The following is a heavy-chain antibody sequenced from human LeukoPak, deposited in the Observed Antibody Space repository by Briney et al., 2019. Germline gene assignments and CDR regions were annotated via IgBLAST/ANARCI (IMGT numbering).Heavy chain of an antibody. CDR3: AKLGYCSSTSCYEVWTRSLDY. Sequence: QPGGSLRLSCAASGFTFSSYAMSWVRQAPGKGLEWVSAISGSGGSTYYADSVKGRFTISRDNSKNTLYLQMNSLRAGDTAVYYCAKLGYCSSTSCYEVWTRSLDYWGQGTLVTVSS. V-gene: IGHV3-23*01. CDR1: GFTFSSYA. D-gene: IGHD2-2*01. J-gene: IGHJ4*02. CDR2: ISGSGGST.